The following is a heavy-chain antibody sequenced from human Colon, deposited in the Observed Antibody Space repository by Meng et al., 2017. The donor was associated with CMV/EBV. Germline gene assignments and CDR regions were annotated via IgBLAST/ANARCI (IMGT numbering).Heavy chain of an antibody. Sequence: AASGFSFSSYAMHWVRQAPGKGLEWVAVISYDGSHQVYADSVKGRFTIFRDNSKNTLDLQMNSLRADDTAVYYCVRESTVGATTSFDPWGQGALVTVSS. CDR2: ISYDGSHQ. CDR1: GFSFSSYA. J-gene: IGHJ5*02. D-gene: IGHD1-26*01. V-gene: IGHV3-30*04. CDR3: VRESTVGATTSFDP.